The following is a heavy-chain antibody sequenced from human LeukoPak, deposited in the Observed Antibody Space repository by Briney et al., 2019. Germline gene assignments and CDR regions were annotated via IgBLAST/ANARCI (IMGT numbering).Heavy chain of an antibody. CDR3: ARMGYDYVWGSYRGFDY. Sequence: PSETLSLTCTVSGGSISSYYWSWIRQPAGKGLEWIGRIYTSESTNYNPSLKSRVTMSVDTSKNQFSLKLSSVTVADTAVYYCARMGYDYVWGSYRGFDYWGQGTLVTVSS. CDR1: GGSISSYY. D-gene: IGHD3-16*02. CDR2: IYTSEST. V-gene: IGHV4-4*07. J-gene: IGHJ4*02.